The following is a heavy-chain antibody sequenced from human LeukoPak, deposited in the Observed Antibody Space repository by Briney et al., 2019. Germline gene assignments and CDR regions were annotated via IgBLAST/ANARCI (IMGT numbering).Heavy chain of an antibody. V-gene: IGHV4-39*07. CDR1: GVSISSSNSY. CDR3: ARDSYDIPPRVAFDI. CDR2: IYYSGST. J-gene: IGHJ3*02. Sequence: SETLSLTCTVSGVSISSSNSYWGWIRQPPGKGLEWIGSIYYSGSTYYNPSLKSRVTISVDTSKNQFSLKLSSVTAADTAMYYCARDSYDIPPRVAFDIWGQGTMVTVSS. D-gene: IGHD3-9*01.